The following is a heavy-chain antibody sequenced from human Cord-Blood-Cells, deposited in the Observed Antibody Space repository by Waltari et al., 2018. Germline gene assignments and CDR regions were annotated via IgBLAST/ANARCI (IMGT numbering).Heavy chain of an antibody. CDR3: ARGDIVVVPAVSGEYYYYMDV. V-gene: IGHV4-34*01. CDR2: INHNGST. D-gene: IGHD2-2*01. CDR1: GGYFSGYY. Sequence: QVQLQQWGAGLLKPSETLSLTCAVYGGYFSGYYWSWIRQPPGKGLEWIGEINHNGSTNDNPSLKSRGTISVDTSKDQFSLKLSSGTAADTAVYYCARGDIVVVPAVSGEYYYYMDVWGKGTTVTVSS. J-gene: IGHJ6*03.